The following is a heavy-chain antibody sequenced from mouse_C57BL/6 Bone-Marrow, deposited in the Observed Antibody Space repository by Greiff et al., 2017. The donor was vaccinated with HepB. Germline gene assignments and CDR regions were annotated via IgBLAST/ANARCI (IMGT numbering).Heavy chain of an antibody. J-gene: IGHJ3*01. CDR2: INPYNGGT. D-gene: IGHD2-4*01. CDR3: ARRDYDGAY. V-gene: IGHV1-19*01. CDR1: GYTFPDYY. Sequence: VQLQQSGPVLVKPGASVKMSCKASGYTFPDYYMNWVKQSHGKSLEWIGVINPYNGGTSYNQKFKGKATLTVDKSSSTAYMELNSLTSEDSAVYYCARRDYDGAYWGQGTLVTVSA.